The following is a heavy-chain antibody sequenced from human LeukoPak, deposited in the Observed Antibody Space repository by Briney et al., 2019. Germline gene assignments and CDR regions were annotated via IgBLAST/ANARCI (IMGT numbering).Heavy chain of an antibody. J-gene: IGHJ4*02. Sequence: GGSLRLSCAASGFTFSSYAMHWVRQAPGKGLEWVAVISYDGSNKYYADSVKGRFTISRDNSKNTLYLQMNSLRAEDTAVYYCAREGALQYSGYDFDYWGQGTLVTVSS. D-gene: IGHD5-12*01. CDR1: GFTFSSYA. CDR2: ISYDGSNK. V-gene: IGHV3-30-3*01. CDR3: AREGALQYSGYDFDY.